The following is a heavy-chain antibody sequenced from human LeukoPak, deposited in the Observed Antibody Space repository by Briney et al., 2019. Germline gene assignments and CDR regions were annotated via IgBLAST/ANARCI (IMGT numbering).Heavy chain of an antibody. CDR1: GFTFSRYW. D-gene: IGHD3-10*01. Sequence: GGSLILSCAASGFTFSRYWMSWVRQAPGKGLEWVANIKQDGSEKYYVDSVKGRFTISRDNAKNSLYLQMNSLRAEDTAVYYCASGYYYGSGSYGPFDPWGQGTLVTVSS. CDR3: ASGYYYGSGSYGPFDP. CDR2: IKQDGSEK. J-gene: IGHJ5*02. V-gene: IGHV3-7*01.